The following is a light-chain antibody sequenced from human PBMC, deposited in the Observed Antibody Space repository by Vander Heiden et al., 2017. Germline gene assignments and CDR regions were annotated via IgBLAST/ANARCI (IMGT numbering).Light chain of an antibody. V-gene: IGKV3-15*01. CDR2: DAS. Sequence: EIVMTQSPATLSVSPGDRATLSCRASQSVSSNLSWYQQKPGQAPRLLIYDASTRATGIPARFSGSGSGTEFTLTISSLQSEDFAVYYCQQYNNWPSITFGPGTKVDIK. J-gene: IGKJ3*01. CDR3: QQYNNWPSIT. CDR1: QSVSSN.